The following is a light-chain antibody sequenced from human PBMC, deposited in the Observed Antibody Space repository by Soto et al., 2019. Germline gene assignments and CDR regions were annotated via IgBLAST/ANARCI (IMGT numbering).Light chain of an antibody. CDR1: QSISSTY. CDR3: QQYYASSWT. CDR2: AAS. J-gene: IGKJ1*01. Sequence: EIVLTQSPGTLSLSPGERATLSCRASQSISSTYLAWCRQKPGQAPRLLIYAASSRATGIPDRFSGSGSGADFALTIGRLEPEDFAVYYCQQYYASSWTFGQGTRVEIK. V-gene: IGKV3-20*01.